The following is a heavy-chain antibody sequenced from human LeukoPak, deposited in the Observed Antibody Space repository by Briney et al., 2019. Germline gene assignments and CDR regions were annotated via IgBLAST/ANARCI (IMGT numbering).Heavy chain of an antibody. V-gene: IGHV3-21*01. CDR1: GFTFSSYS. CDR2: ISSSSSNI. D-gene: IGHD2-15*01. CDR3: ARDPKVVDDAFDI. J-gene: IGHJ3*02. Sequence: GGSLRLSCAASGFTFSSYSMNWVRQAPGKGLEWVSSISSSSSNIYYADSVKGGFTIFRDNKKNSLYLQMNSLRAEDTAVYYCARDPKVVDDAFDIWGQGTMVTVSS.